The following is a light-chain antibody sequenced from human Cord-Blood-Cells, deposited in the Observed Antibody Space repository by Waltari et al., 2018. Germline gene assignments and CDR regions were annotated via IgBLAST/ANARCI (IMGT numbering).Light chain of an antibody. Sequence: QSALTQPPSASGSPGQSVTISCTGTSSDVGGYNYVSWYQQHPGKAPKLMIYEVSKWPSGVPVRFSGSKSGNTASLTVSGLQAEDEADYYCSSYAGSNNLVFGGGTKLTVL. J-gene: IGLJ2*01. CDR3: SSYAGSNNLV. V-gene: IGLV2-8*01. CDR1: SSDVGGYNY. CDR2: EVS.